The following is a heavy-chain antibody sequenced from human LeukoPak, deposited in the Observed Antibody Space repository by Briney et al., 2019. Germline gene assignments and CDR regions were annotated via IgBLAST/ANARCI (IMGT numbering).Heavy chain of an antibody. CDR2: IYPGDSDT. D-gene: IGHD3-3*01. Sequence: PGESLKISCKGSGYSFNSHWIGWVRQMPGKGLEWMGIIYPGDSDTRYSPSFQGQVTISADKSISTAYLQWSSLKASDTAMYYCARHTSHDFWSGHFDYWGQGTLVTVSS. CDR3: ARHTSHDFWSGHFDY. V-gene: IGHV5-51*01. CDR1: GYSFNSHW. J-gene: IGHJ4*02.